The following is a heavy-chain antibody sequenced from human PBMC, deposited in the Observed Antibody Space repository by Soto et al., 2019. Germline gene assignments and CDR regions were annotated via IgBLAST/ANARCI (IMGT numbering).Heavy chain of an antibody. J-gene: IGHJ3*02. CDR1: GGSIRGYY. Sequence: SETLSLTCTVSGGSIRGYYWSWIRQPPGKGLEWIGYIYYSGSTNYNPSLKSRVTISVDTSKNQFSLKLSSVTAADTAVYYCARDSYYYDSSGPGGAFDIWGQGTMVTVSS. V-gene: IGHV4-59*01. CDR3: ARDSYYYDSSGPGGAFDI. CDR2: IYYSGST. D-gene: IGHD3-22*01.